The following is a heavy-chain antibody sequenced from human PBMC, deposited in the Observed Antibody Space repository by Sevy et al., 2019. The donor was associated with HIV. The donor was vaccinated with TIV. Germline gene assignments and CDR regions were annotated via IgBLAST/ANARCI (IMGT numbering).Heavy chain of an antibody. Sequence: SETLSVTCTVSGGSISSGAYSWYWIRQPPGKGLEWLGNIYYGGSTYYNPSLNSRVTMSIDSSKNQFFLKLSSVTAADMAVYYCARDITGTKNWFDPWGQGTLVTVSS. D-gene: IGHD1-20*01. CDR1: GGSISSGAYS. CDR2: IYYGGST. CDR3: ARDITGTKNWFDP. V-gene: IGHV4-30-2*01. J-gene: IGHJ5*02.